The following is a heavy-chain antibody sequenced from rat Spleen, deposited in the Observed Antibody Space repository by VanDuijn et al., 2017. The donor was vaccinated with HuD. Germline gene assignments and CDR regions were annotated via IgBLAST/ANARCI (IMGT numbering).Heavy chain of an antibody. CDR1: GFTFSNYY. V-gene: IGHV5-22*01. D-gene: IGHD4-3*01. CDR2: ISYDGSTT. CDR3: ARRSGVPDF. Sequence: EVQLVESGGGLVQPGRSMKLSCAASGFTFSNYYMAWVRQAPKKGLEWVATISYDGSTTYYGDSVKGRFTISRDNAESTLYLQMDSRRSEDTATYYCARRSGVPDFLGQGVMVTVSS. J-gene: IGHJ2*01.